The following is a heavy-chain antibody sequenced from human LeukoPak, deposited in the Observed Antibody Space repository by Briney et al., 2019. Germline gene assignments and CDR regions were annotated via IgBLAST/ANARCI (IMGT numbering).Heavy chain of an antibody. J-gene: IGHJ4*02. CDR3: ASGVRGVRYFDY. D-gene: IGHD3-10*01. Sequence: SETLSLTCTVSGGSISSSSYYWGWIRQPPGKGLEWIGSIYYSGSTYYNPSLKSRVTMSVDTSKNQFSLKLSSVTAADTAVYYCASGVRGVRYFDYWGQGTLVTVSS. CDR1: GGSISSSSYY. CDR2: IYYSGST. V-gene: IGHV4-39*07.